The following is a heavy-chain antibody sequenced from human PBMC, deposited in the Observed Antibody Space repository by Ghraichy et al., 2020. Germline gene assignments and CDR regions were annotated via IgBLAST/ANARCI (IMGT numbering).Heavy chain of an antibody. CDR2: INHSGST. D-gene: IGHD5-24*01. CDR1: GGSFSGYY. J-gene: IGHJ4*02. Sequence: SQTLSLTCAVYGGSFSGYYWSWIRQPPGKGLEWIGEINHSGSTNYNPSLKSRVTISVDTSKNQFSLKLSSVTAADTAVYYCARGSQRWLQIPYYWGQGTLVTVSS. V-gene: IGHV4-34*01. CDR3: ARGSQRWLQIPYY.